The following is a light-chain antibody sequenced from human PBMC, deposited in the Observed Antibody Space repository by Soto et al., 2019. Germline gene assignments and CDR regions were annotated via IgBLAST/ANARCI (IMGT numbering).Light chain of an antibody. CDR2: DVS. CDR1: SSDIGDYNY. V-gene: IGLV2-14*01. CDR3: SSYTSSSTWV. Sequence: QSVLTQPASVSGSPGQSITISCTGTSSDIGDYNYVSWYQQHPRKAPKLIILDVSNRPSGVSNRFSGSKSGNTASLTISGLQAEDEADYYCSSYTSSSTWVFGGGTKVTVL. J-gene: IGLJ3*02.